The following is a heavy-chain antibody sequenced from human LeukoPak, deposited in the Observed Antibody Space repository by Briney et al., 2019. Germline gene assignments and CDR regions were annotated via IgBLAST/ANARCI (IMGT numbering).Heavy chain of an antibody. CDR3: ARVWYYDILTGYNPPEDCYFDY. J-gene: IGHJ4*02. CDR2: ISSSSSYI. D-gene: IGHD3-9*01. Sequence: GGSLRLSCAASGFTFSSYSMNWVRQAPGKGLEWVSSISSSSSYIYYADSVKGRFTISRDNAKNSLYLQMNSLRAEDTAVYYCARVWYYDILTGYNPPEDCYFDYWGQGALVTVSS. V-gene: IGHV3-21*01. CDR1: GFTFSSYS.